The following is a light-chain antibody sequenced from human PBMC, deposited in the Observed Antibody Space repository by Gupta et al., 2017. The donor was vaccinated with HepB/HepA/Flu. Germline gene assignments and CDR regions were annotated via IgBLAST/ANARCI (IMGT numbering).Light chain of an antibody. CDR1: QSISNW. Sequence: DIQMTQSPSTLSASVGDRVTITCRASQSISNWLAWYQQKPGKAPKLLISKTSNLESGVPSRFSGSGSGTEFTVTISSLQPDDFATYYCQQYNFYPTFGQGTKLEI. V-gene: IGKV1-5*03. CDR3: QQYNFYPT. CDR2: KTS. J-gene: IGKJ2*01.